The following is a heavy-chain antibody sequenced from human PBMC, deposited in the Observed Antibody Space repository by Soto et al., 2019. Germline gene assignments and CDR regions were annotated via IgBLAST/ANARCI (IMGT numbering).Heavy chain of an antibody. J-gene: IGHJ5*02. D-gene: IGHD6-19*01. CDR2: IWYDGSNK. CDR3: ARDRGIAVAEVWFDP. V-gene: IGHV3-33*01. CDR1: GFTFSSYG. Sequence: QVQLVESGGGVVQPGRSLRLSCEASGFTFSSYGMHWVRQAPGKGLEGVAVIWYDGSNKYYADSVKGRFTISRDNSKNTLYLQMNSLRAEDTAVYYCARDRGIAVAEVWFDPWGQGTLVTVSS.